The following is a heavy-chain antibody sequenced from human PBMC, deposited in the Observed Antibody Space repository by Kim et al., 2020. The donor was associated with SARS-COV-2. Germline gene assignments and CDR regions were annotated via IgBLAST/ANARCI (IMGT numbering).Heavy chain of an antibody. CDR1: GYTFTGYY. Sequence: ASVKVSCKASGYTFTGYYMHWVRQAPGQGLEWMGRINPNSGGTNYAQKFRGRVTMTRDTSISTAYMELSRLRSDDTAVYYCARDSDTAMVTRSPLGYWGQGTLVTVSS. CDR2: INPNSGGT. CDR3: ARDSDTAMVTRSPLGY. D-gene: IGHD5-18*01. V-gene: IGHV1-2*06. J-gene: IGHJ4*02.